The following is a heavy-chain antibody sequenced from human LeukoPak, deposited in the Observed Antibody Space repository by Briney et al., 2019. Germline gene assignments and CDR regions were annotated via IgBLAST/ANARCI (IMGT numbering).Heavy chain of an antibody. D-gene: IGHD3-22*01. V-gene: IGHV4-39*01. J-gene: IGHJ4*02. CDR3: ARQSYYYDRSGHYFERFDY. Sequence: SETLSLTCTVSGGSINSGSYYWGWIRQPPGKGLEWIGSIYYNGRSYYNPSLKSRATISVDTSKNQFSLKLSSVTAADTAVYYCARQSYYYDRSGHYFERFDYWGQGTLVTVSS. CDR2: IYYNGRS. CDR1: GGSINSGSYY.